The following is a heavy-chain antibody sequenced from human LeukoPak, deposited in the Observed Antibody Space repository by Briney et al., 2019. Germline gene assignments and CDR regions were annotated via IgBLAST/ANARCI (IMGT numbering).Heavy chain of an antibody. D-gene: IGHD5-12*01. V-gene: IGHV3-15*01. CDR2: IKSKTDGGTT. CDR3: LRGYDLSFDY. Sequence: GGSLRLSCAASRFTFSSYTMNWVRQAPGKGLEWVGRIKSKTDGGTTDYAAPVKGRFTISRDDSKNTLYLQMSSLQTEDTAVYYCLRGYDLSFDYWGQGTLVTVSS. CDR1: RFTFSSYT. J-gene: IGHJ4*02.